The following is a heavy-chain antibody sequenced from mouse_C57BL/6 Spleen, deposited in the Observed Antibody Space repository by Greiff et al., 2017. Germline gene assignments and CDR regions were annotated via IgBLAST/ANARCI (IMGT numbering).Heavy chain of an antibody. V-gene: IGHV3-6*01. Sequence: EVQVVESGPGLVKPSQSLSLTCSVTGYSITSGYYWNWIRQFPGNKLEWMGYISYDGSNNYNPSLKNRISITRDTSKNQFFLKLNSVTTEDTATYYCARESTIGVYFDYWGQGTTLTVSS. CDR3: ARESTIGVYFDY. D-gene: IGHD2-14*01. J-gene: IGHJ2*01. CDR2: ISYDGSN. CDR1: GYSITSGYY.